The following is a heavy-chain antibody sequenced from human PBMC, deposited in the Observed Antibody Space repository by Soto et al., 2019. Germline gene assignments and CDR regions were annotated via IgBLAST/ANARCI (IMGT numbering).Heavy chain of an antibody. CDR3: ARDPILKGDPVGAFDI. CDR1: GFTFSSYG. V-gene: IGHV3-33*01. Sequence: GGSLRLSCAASGFTFSSYGMHWVRQAPGKGLEWVAVIWYDGSNKYYADSVKGRFTISRDNSKNTLYLQMNSLRAEDTAVYYCARDPILKGDPVGAFDIWGQGTMVTVSS. D-gene: IGHD2-21*02. J-gene: IGHJ3*02. CDR2: IWYDGSNK.